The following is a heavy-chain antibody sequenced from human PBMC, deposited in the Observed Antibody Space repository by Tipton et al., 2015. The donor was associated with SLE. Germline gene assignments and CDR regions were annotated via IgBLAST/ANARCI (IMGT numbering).Heavy chain of an antibody. CDR2: IYYSGST. J-gene: IGHJ4*02. CDR1: GGSINRSSYY. Sequence: TLSLTCTVSGGSINRSSYYWGWIRQPPGKGLEWIGSIYYSGSTYYNPSLKSRVTISVDTSKNQISLKLNSVTAADTAVYYCARGGVGGYGYFDNWGQGTLVTVSS. V-gene: IGHV4-39*07. CDR3: ARGGVGGYGYFDN. D-gene: IGHD5-12*01.